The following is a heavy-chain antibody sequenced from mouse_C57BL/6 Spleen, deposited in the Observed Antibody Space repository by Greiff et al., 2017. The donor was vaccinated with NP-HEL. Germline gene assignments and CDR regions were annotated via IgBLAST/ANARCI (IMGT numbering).Heavy chain of an antibody. D-gene: IGHD2-4*01. CDR2: INYDGSST. CDR3: AREGGYEYDGLGFAY. V-gene: IGHV5-16*01. Sequence: EVMLVESEGGLVQPGSSMKLSCTASGFTFSDYYMAWVRQVPEKGLEWVANINYDGSSTYYLDSLKSRFIISRDNAKNILYLQMSSLKSEDTATYYCAREGGYEYDGLGFAYWGQGTLVTVSA. J-gene: IGHJ3*01. CDR1: GFTFSDYY.